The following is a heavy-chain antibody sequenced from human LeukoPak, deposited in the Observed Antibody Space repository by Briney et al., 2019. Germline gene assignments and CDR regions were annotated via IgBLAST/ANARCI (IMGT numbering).Heavy chain of an antibody. CDR3: ARVSPGYSGSSEEFDY. CDR1: GGSISSYY. Sequence: SETLSLTCTVSGGSISSYYWSWIRQPPGKGLEWIGYIYYSGSTNYNPSLKSRVTMSVDTSKNQFSLKLSSVTAADTAVYYCARVSPGYSGSSEEFDYWGQGTLVTVSS. V-gene: IGHV4-59*12. J-gene: IGHJ4*02. D-gene: IGHD1-26*01. CDR2: IYYSGST.